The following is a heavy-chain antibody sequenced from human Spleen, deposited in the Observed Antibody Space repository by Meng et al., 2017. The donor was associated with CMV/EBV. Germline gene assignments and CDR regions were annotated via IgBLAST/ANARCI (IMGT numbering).Heavy chain of an antibody. CDR2: INNRGSTT. CDR1: GFTFSRYS. J-gene: IGHJ4*02. D-gene: IGHD5-12*01. V-gene: IGHV3-48*04. CDR3: AKGGGGYELDY. Sequence: GESLKISCAASGFTFSRYSFNWVRQAPGKGLEWVSYINNRGSTTYYADSVRGRFTISRDNVKNSLYLQMDSLRAEDTALYYCAKGGGGYELDYWGQGTLVTVSS.